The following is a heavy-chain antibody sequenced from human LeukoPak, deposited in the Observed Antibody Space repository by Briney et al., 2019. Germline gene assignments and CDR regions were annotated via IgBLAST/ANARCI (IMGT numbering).Heavy chain of an antibody. Sequence: PGGSLRLSCAASGFTFSDYYMSWIRQAPGEGLEWVSYISSSGSTIYYADSVKGRFTISRDNAKNSLYLQMNSLRAEDTAVYYCARGPDPYYDFWSGYYTYYYYYYMDVWGKGTTVTVSS. CDR3: ARGPDPYYDFWSGYYTYYYYYYMDV. J-gene: IGHJ6*03. CDR1: GFTFSDYY. CDR2: ISSSGSTI. V-gene: IGHV3-11*04. D-gene: IGHD3-3*01.